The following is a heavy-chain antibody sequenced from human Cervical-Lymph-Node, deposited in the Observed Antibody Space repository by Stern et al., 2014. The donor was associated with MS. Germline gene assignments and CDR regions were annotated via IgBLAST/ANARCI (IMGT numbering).Heavy chain of an antibody. J-gene: IGHJ4*02. Sequence: QVQLLQSGAEVKKPGASVKVSCKASGYTVTGYYLPCVRPAPGQGVEWVGGINPHNSDAHYATKSTGRVTLTRDTCLRTAYMELSRLRSDDTAVYYCARDLGLTPGSRIPPRPRQPRDGFDFWGQGTLVTVSS. V-gene: IGHV1-2*02. CDR1: GYTVTGYY. CDR3: ARDLGLTPGSRIPPRPRQPRDGFDF. D-gene: IGHD6-6*01. CDR2: INPHNSDA.